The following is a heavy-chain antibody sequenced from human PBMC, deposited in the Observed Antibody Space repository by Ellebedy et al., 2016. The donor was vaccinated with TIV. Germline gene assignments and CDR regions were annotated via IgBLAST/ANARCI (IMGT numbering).Heavy chain of an antibody. V-gene: IGHV3-7*01. Sequence: PGGSLRLSCAASGFTFSSDWMSWVRQAPGKGLEWVANIKQDGSEEYYLDSVKGRFTISRDNAKNSLYLQMSSLRADDTAIYYCAKDRSPTMIALDFWGQGTLVTVSS. D-gene: IGHD3-22*01. J-gene: IGHJ4*02. CDR1: GFTFSSDW. CDR3: AKDRSPTMIALDF. CDR2: IKQDGSEE.